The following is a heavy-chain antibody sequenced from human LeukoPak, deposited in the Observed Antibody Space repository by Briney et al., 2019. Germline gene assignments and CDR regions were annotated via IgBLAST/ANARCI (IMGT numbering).Heavy chain of an antibody. D-gene: IGHD3-3*01. CDR1: GGTFSSYT. CDR2: IIPILGIA. V-gene: IGHV1-69*02. Sequence: SVKVSCKASGGTFSSYTISWVRQAPGQGLEWMGRIIPILGIANYAQKFQGRVTITADKSTSTAYMELSSLRSEDTAVYYCARGLPYLLEWLLNYWGQGTLVTVSS. CDR3: ARGLPYLLEWLLNY. J-gene: IGHJ4*02.